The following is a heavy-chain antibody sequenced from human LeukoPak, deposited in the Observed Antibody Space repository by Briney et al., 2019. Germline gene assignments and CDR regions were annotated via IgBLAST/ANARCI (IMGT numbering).Heavy chain of an antibody. CDR2: IKQDGSEK. Sequence: GGSLRLSCAASGFTFSSYWMSWVRQAPGKGLEWVANIKQDGSEKYYVDSVKGRFTISRDNAKNSLYLQMNSLRAEDTAVYYCARARTYYYDSSGYVYYYYGMDVWGQGTTVTVSS. V-gene: IGHV3-7*03. J-gene: IGHJ6*02. CDR3: ARARTYYYDSSGYVYYYYGMDV. D-gene: IGHD3-22*01. CDR1: GFTFSSYW.